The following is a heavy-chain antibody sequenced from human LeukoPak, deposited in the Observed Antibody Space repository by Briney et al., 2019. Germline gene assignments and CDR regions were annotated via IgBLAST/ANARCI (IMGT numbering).Heavy chain of an antibody. CDR1: GYTFTGYY. J-gene: IGHJ4*02. CDR2: INPNSGDT. CDR3: ARVPPRRAAHGTVFDY. Sequence: ASVKVSCKASGYTFTGYYMHWVRQAPGQGLEWMGWINPNSGDTNYAQKFQGRVTMTRDTSISTAYMELSRLRSDDTAVYYCARVPPRRAAHGTVFDYWGQGTLVTVSS. V-gene: IGHV1-2*02. D-gene: IGHD6-13*01.